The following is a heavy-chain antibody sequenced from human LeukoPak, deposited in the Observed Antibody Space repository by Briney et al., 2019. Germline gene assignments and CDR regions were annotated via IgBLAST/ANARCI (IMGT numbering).Heavy chain of an antibody. CDR1: GFTFSSYA. CDR3: AKWIHSSGYYYEYFQH. CDR2: ISGSGGST. V-gene: IGHV3-23*01. J-gene: IGHJ1*01. Sequence: GSLRLSCAASGFTFSSYAMSWVRQAPGKGLEWVSAISGSGGSTYYADSVKGRFTISRDNSKNTLYLQMNSLRAEDTAVYYCAKWIHSSGYYYEYFQHWGQGTLVTVSS. D-gene: IGHD3-22*01.